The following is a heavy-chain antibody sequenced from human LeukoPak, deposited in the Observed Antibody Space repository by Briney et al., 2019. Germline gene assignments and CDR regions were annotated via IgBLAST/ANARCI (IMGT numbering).Heavy chain of an antibody. CDR3: ARDLADDAFDI. CDR2: INPSGGST. Sequence: GASVKVSCKASGYTFTSYYMHWVRQAPGQGLEWMGIINPSGGSTSYAQKFQGRVTMTRDTSTSTVYMELSSLRSEDTAVYCCARDLADDAFDIWGQGTMVTVSS. CDR1: GYTFTSYY. J-gene: IGHJ3*02. V-gene: IGHV1-46*01. D-gene: IGHD3-16*01.